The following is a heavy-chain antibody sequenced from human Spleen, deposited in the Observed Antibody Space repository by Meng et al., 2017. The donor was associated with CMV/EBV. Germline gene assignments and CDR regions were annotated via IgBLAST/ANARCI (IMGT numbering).Heavy chain of an antibody. CDR1: GYSISSGYY. V-gene: IGHV4-38-2*02. CDR2: IYHSGST. Sequence: GSLRLSCTVSGYSISSGYYWGWIRQPPGKGLEWIGSIYHSGSTYYNPSLKSRVTISVDTSKNQFSLKLSSVTAADTAVYYCARGQEMYYDFWSGYGNNWFDPWGQGTLVTVSS. CDR3: ARGQEMYYDFWSGYGNNWFDP. D-gene: IGHD3-3*01. J-gene: IGHJ5*02.